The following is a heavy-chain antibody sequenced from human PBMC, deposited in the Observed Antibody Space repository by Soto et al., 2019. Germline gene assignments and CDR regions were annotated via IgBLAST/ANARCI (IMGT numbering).Heavy chain of an antibody. CDR1: GFTFSSYS. CDR3: ARGADYDSSGIRLNWFDP. J-gene: IGHJ5*02. V-gene: IGHV3-48*02. D-gene: IGHD3-22*01. Sequence: WGSLRLSCAASGFTFSSYSMNWVRQAPGKGLEWVSYISSSSSTIYYADSVKGRFTISRDNAKNSLYLQMNSLRDEDTAVYYCARGADYDSSGIRLNWFDPWGQGTLVTVSS. CDR2: ISSSSSTI.